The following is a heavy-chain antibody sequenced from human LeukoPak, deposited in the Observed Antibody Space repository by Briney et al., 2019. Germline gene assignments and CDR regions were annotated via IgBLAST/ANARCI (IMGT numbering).Heavy chain of an antibody. Sequence: PGGSLRLSCAASGFTFNVFHMNWVRRAPGKGLEWISSITSSGTYITYADSIQGRFTISRDNAKNSLYLQMSSLRVDDTALYYCARASGGWDLDYWGHGTLVTVSS. CDR1: GFTFNVFH. CDR2: ITSSGTYI. CDR3: ARASGGWDLDY. D-gene: IGHD1-26*01. J-gene: IGHJ4*01. V-gene: IGHV3-21*01.